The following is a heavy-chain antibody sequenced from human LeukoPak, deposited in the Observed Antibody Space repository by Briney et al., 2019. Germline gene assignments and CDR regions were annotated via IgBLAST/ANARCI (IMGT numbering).Heavy chain of an antibody. CDR3: ERDDRSLSDY. CDR1: GYILFSFG. CDR2: ISGDTGNT. Sequence: AAVKDSGKASGYILFSFGISWVRQAPGQGLEWMGWISGDTGNTNYAQNLQGRVTMTQDTSASTAYMELRSLRSDVTAVYYCERDDRSLSDYWGQGTLVTVSS. J-gene: IGHJ4*02. V-gene: IGHV1-18*01. D-gene: IGHD3-3*02.